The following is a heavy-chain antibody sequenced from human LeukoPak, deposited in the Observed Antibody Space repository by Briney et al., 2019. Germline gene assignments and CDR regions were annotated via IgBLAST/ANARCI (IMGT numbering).Heavy chain of an antibody. CDR3: ARGWGRGCFDP. CDR2: IYTSGST. D-gene: IGHD2-8*01. CDR1: GGSIRCGSYY. J-gene: IGHJ5*02. V-gene: IGHV4-61*02. Sequence: SETLSLTCTVSGGSIRCGSYYWSWIGQPAGKGLEWIGRIYTSGSTNYNPPLKSRFPISVDTSKNQFSLKLSSVTAADTAVYYCARGWGRGCFDPWGQGTLVTVSS.